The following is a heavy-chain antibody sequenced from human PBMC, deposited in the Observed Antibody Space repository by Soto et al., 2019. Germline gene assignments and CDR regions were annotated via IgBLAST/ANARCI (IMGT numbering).Heavy chain of an antibody. CDR1: GFTFTTAW. V-gene: IGHV3-23*01. J-gene: IGHJ4*02. Sequence: PGGSLRLSCAASGFTFTTAWINWVRQAPGKGLEWVSAISGSGGSTYYADSVKGRFTISRDNSKNTLYLQMNSLRAEDTAVYYCAKDSEYKCGEWGQGTLVTVSS. CDR3: AKDSEYKCGE. D-gene: IGHD6-6*01. CDR2: ISGSGGST.